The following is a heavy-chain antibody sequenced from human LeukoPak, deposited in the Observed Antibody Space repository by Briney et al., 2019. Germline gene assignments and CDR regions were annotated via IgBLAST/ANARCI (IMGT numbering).Heavy chain of an antibody. CDR2: IYTSGST. Sequence: SETLSLTCTVSGGSISSGSYYWSWIRQPAGKGLEWIGRIYTSGSTNYNSSLKSRVTISVDTSKNQFSLKLSSVTAADTAVYYCAREGITIFGVVIDDGDNRFDPWGQGTLVTVSS. J-gene: IGHJ5*02. CDR3: AREGITIFGVVIDDGDNRFDP. V-gene: IGHV4-61*02. D-gene: IGHD3-3*01. CDR1: GGSISSGSYY.